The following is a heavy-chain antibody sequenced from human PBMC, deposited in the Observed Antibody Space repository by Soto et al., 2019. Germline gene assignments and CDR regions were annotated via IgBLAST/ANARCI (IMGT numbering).Heavy chain of an antibody. Sequence: GGSLRLSCAASGFTVSNNYISWVRQPPGKGLEWVSLIYSGGSTYYADSVKGRFTLSRDNSKNTVYLQMNSLRAEDTAVYYCARAEWGSSYTQYYYALDVWGQGTTVTVS. V-gene: IGHV3-53*03. CDR2: IYSGGST. D-gene: IGHD6-13*01. J-gene: IGHJ6*02. CDR1: GFTVSNNY. CDR3: ARAEWGSSYTQYYYALDV.